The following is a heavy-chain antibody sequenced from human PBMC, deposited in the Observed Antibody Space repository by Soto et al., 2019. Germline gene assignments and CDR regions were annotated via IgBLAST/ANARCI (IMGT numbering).Heavy chain of an antibody. CDR3: AKDQEENTAMVNYRFAP. Sequence: LEWVSAISGSGGSTYYADSVKGRFTISRDNSKNTLYLQMNSLRAEDTAVYYCAKDQEENTAMVNYRFAPWXQGTL. J-gene: IGHJ5*02. CDR2: ISGSGGST. D-gene: IGHD5-18*01. V-gene: IGHV3-23*01.